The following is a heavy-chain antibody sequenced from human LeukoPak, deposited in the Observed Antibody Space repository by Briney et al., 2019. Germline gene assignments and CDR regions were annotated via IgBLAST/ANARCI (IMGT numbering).Heavy chain of an antibody. J-gene: IGHJ5*02. Sequence: PSETLSLTCTVSGGSISSSSYYWGWIRQPPGKGLEWIGSIYFSGSTYYNPSLKSRVTISVDTSKNRFSLKLSSVTAADTAVYYCARGRWSGYRSERYNWFDPWGQGTLVTVSS. CDR1: GGSISSSSYY. D-gene: IGHD3-3*01. CDR3: ARGRWSGYRSERYNWFDP. V-gene: IGHV4-39*07. CDR2: IYFSGST.